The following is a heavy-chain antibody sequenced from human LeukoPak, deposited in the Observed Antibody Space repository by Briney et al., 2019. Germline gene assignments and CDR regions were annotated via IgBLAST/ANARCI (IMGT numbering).Heavy chain of an antibody. V-gene: IGHV3-30*04. Sequence: GGSLRLSCAASGFTFSSYAMHWVRQAPGKGLEWVAVISYDGSNKYYADSVKGRFTISRDNSKNTLYLQMNSLRAEDTAVYYWARAPAGMYSSGWYSQNLDYWGQGTLVTVSS. J-gene: IGHJ4*02. CDR1: GFTFSSYA. CDR2: ISYDGSNK. D-gene: IGHD6-19*01. CDR3: ARAPAGMYSSGWYSQNLDY.